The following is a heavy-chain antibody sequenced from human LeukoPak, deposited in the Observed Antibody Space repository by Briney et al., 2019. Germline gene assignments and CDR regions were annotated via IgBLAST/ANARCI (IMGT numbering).Heavy chain of an antibody. CDR3: ARDPPRTYYYGSGSYGDY. V-gene: IGHV1-24*01. Sequence: ASVKVSCKASGYTLTELSMHWLRQAPGKGLEWMGGFDPEDGETIYAQKFQGRVTITRDTSISTAFMELSSLRSDDTAVYYCARDPPRTYYYGSGSYGDYWGQGTLVTVSS. CDR2: FDPEDGET. CDR1: GYTLTELS. J-gene: IGHJ4*02. D-gene: IGHD3-10*01.